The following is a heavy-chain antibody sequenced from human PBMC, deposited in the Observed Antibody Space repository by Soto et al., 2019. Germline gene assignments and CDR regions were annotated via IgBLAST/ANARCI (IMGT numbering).Heavy chain of an antibody. CDR2: ISYDGSNK. J-gene: IGHJ5*02. V-gene: IGHV3-30-3*01. CDR1: GFTFSSYA. D-gene: IGHD6-19*01. Sequence: GGSLRLSCAASGFTFSSYAMHWVRQAPGKGLEWVAVISYDGSNKYYADSVKGRFTISRDNSKNTLYLQMNSLRAEDTAVYYCERDWKQWLESDWFDPWGQGTLVPVYS. CDR3: ERDWKQWLESDWFDP.